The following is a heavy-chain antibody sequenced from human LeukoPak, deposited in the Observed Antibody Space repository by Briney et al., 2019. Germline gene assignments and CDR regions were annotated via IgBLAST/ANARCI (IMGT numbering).Heavy chain of an antibody. CDR2: IIPIFDTA. J-gene: IGHJ1*01. V-gene: IGHV1-69*13. D-gene: IGHD1-26*01. CDR1: GGTFSSYA. CDR3: ATRRVVGATSTRFQH. Sequence: SVTVSCKASGGTFSSYAISWVRQAPGQGLEWMGGIIPIFDTANYAQKFQGRVTITADESTSTAYMELSSLRSEDTAVYYCATRRVVGATSTRFQHWGQGTLVTVSS.